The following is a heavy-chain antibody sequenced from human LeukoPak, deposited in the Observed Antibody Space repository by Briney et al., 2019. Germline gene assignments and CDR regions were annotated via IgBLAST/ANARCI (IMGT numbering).Heavy chain of an antibody. V-gene: IGHV4-30-2*01. CDR3: ARGYYDSSGYFPAEYFQH. D-gene: IGHD3-22*01. Sequence: SETLSLTCAVSGGSISSGGYSWSWIRQPPGKGLEWIGYIYHSGSTYYNPSLKSRVTISVDRSKNQFSLKLSSVTAADTAVYYCARGYYDSSGYFPAEYFQHWGQGTLVTVSS. CDR2: IYHSGST. CDR1: GGSISSGGYS. J-gene: IGHJ1*01.